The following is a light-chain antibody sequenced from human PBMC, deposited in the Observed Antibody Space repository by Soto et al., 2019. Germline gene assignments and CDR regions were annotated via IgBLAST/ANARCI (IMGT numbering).Light chain of an antibody. V-gene: IGKV1D-13*01. J-gene: IGKJ4*01. Sequence: AIQLTQSPSSLSASVGDRVTITCRASQGINSALAWYQQNSGKAPKLLISGASTLESGVPSRFSGSGSGTDFTLTINRLQPEDFATYYCQNFNNDPTCGGGTKVEI. CDR3: QNFNNDPT. CDR2: GAS. CDR1: QGINSA.